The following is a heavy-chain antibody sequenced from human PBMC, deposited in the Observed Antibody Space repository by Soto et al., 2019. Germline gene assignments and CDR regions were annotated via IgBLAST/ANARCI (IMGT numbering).Heavy chain of an antibody. J-gene: IGHJ6*03. Sequence: SETLSLTCTVSGGSISSSSYYWGWIRQPPGKGLEWIGSIYYSGSTYYNPSLKSRVTISVDTSKNQFSLKLSSVTAADTAVYYCARRGGRGYSGYDFALPDYYMDVWGKGTTVTVSS. CDR2: IYYSGST. D-gene: IGHD5-12*01. V-gene: IGHV4-39*01. CDR1: GGSISSSSYY. CDR3: ARRGGRGYSGYDFALPDYYMDV.